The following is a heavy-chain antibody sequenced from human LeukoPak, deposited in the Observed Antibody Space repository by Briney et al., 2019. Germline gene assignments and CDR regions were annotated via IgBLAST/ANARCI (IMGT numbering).Heavy chain of an antibody. V-gene: IGHV4-59*01. CDR3: ARESEKYSNYRCFDP. D-gene: IGHD4-11*01. CDR2: THYSGSP. Sequence: PSETLSLTCTVSGGSIRSDYWSWIRQPPGKGLEWIGYTHYSGSPNYNPSLTSRVTISVDTSKNQFSLKLSSVTAADTAVYYCARESEKYSNYRCFDPWGQGPLVTVSS. J-gene: IGHJ5*02. CDR1: GGSIRSDY.